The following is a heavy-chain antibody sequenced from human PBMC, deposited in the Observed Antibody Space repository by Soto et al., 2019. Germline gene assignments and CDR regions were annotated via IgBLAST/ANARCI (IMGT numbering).Heavy chain of an antibody. CDR3: ARSAVAGPRYFDY. D-gene: IGHD6-19*01. Sequence: EVQLVESGGGLVQPGGSLRLSCAASGFTFSSYSMNWVRQAPGKGLEWVSYISSSSSTIYYADSVKGRFTISRDNAKISLYLQMNSLRDEDTAVYYCARSAVAGPRYFDYWGQGTLVTVSS. CDR1: GFTFSSYS. J-gene: IGHJ4*02. CDR2: ISSSSSTI. V-gene: IGHV3-48*02.